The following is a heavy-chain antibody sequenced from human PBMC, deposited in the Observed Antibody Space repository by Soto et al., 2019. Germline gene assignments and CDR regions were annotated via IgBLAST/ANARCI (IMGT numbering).Heavy chain of an antibody. CDR2: INHTGGT. D-gene: IGHD3-3*01. Sequence: ETLSLTGAVYGGSVNGYYWNWMRQRPGKGLEWIGEINHTGGTHYNPSLKSRVTMSVDTSKNQFSLRLSSVTAADTAIYYCATRITVFGLLIPPFDPWGQGTQVTVSS. J-gene: IGHJ5*02. V-gene: IGHV4-34*01. CDR3: ATRITVFGLLIPPFDP. CDR1: GGSVNGYY.